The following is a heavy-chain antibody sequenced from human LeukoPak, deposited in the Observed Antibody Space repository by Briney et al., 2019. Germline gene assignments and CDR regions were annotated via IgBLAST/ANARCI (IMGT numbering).Heavy chain of an antibody. J-gene: IGHJ4*02. CDR2: IYYYYSGST. CDR3: TYSSGYRTFDY. D-gene: IGHD3-22*01. V-gene: IGHV4-59*08. CDR1: GGSLSSYY. Sequence: SETLSLTCTVSGGSLSSYYWSWIRQPPGKGLEWIGYIYYYYSGSTNYNPSLKSRVTISVDTSKNQSSLKLSSVTAADTAVYYCTYSSGYRTFDYWGQGTLVTVSS.